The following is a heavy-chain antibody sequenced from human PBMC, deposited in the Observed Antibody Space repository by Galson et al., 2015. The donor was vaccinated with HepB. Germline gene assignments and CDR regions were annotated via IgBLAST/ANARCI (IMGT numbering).Heavy chain of an antibody. CDR2: IYYSGST. V-gene: IGHV4-61*01. J-gene: IGHJ6*02. CDR3: ARVSRVTGFWSGHQYYYYYGMDV. D-gene: IGHD3-3*01. Sequence: ETLSLTCTVSGGSVSSGSYYWSWIRQPPGKGLEWIGYIYYSGSTNYNPSLKSRVTISVDTSKNQFSLKLSSVTAADTAVYYCARVSRVTGFWSGHQYYYYYGMDVWGQGTTVTVSS. CDR1: GGSVSSGSYY.